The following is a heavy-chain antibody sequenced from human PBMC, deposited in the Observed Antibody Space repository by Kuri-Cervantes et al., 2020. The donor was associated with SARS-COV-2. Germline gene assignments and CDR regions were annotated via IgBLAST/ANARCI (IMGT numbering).Heavy chain of an antibody. CDR1: GFTFNTYW. V-gene: IGHV3-21*01. D-gene: IGHD7-27*01. CDR2: IDSSSYYI. CDR3: AREEGGELGEAFDY. J-gene: IGHJ4*02. Sequence: GESLKISCAASGFTFNTYWMTWVRQAPGKGLEWVASIDSSSYYIYHADSVKGRLTISRDNAKTSLYLQMNSLKLEDTAVYYCAREEGGELGEAFDYWGQGALVTVSS.